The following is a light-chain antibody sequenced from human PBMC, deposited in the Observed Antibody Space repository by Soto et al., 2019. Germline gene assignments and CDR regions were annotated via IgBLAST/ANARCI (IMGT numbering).Light chain of an antibody. CDR2: GAS. J-gene: IGKJ1*01. V-gene: IGKV3-20*01. CDR1: QSVSSSY. Sequence: EIVLTQSPGTLSLSPGERATLSCRASQSVSSSYLAWYQQKPGQAPRPLIYGASSRAIGIPDRFSGSGSGTDFTLTISRLEPEDFAVYYCQQYNYYSTFGPGTKVEIK. CDR3: QQYNYYST.